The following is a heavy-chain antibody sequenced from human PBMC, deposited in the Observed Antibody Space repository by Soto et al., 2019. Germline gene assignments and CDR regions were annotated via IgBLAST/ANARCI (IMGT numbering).Heavy chain of an antibody. CDR2: IGFYHTHT. CDR3: VIHDGRISLDQ. CDR1: GYTFVDYG. D-gene: IGHD1-26*01. Sequence: QIHMVQSAAEVKEPGASVKVSCKTSGYTFVDYGIDWVRQAPGHDFQWMAWIGFYHTHTKYAPQFQDRVTITSHTSTRTVSMELRSLRSDDTGTYYCVIHDGRISLDQWGPGTRITVSS. V-gene: IGHV1-18*04. J-gene: IGHJ4*02.